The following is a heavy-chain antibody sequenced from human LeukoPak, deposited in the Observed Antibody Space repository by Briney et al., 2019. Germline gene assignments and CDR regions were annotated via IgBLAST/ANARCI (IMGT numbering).Heavy chain of an antibody. D-gene: IGHD6-13*01. CDR1: GYSFTSYW. J-gene: IGHJ5*02. Sequence: GESLKISCKGSGYSFTSYWIGWVRQMPGKGLEWMGIIYPGDSDTRYSPSFQGQVTISADKSISTAYLQWSSLKASDTAMYYCARHLSEYSSSPNKGFDPWGQGTLVTVSS. V-gene: IGHV5-51*01. CDR2: IYPGDSDT. CDR3: ARHLSEYSSSPNKGFDP.